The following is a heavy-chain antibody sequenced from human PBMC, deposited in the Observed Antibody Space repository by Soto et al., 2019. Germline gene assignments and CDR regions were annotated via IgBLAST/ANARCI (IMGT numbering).Heavy chain of an antibody. D-gene: IGHD6-13*01. Sequence: GGSLRLSCAASGFTFSSYGMHWVRQAPGKGLEWVAVISYAGDYQYYADSVKGRFTISRDNSKNTLYLQMNTLRPEDTAVCFCAKSRGGSSWYEGDSWGQGTLVTVSS. V-gene: IGHV3-30*18. CDR1: GFTFSSYG. CDR3: AKSRGGSSWYEGDS. CDR2: ISYAGDYQ. J-gene: IGHJ4*02.